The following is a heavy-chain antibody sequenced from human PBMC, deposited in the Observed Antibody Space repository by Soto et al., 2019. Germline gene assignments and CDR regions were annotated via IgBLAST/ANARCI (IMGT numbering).Heavy chain of an antibody. Sequence: QVQLVQSGAEVKKPGASVKVSXXASGXXXTSYXISWVRQXPGXGLEWMGWISAYNGNTNYAQKLQGRVTMTTDTSTSTAYMELRSLRSDDTAVYYCAREIHSSXWYWRRGWFDPWGQGTLVTVSS. CDR2: ISAYNGNT. D-gene: IGHD6-13*01. CDR3: AREIHSSXWYWRRGWFDP. V-gene: IGHV1-18*01. CDR1: GXXXTSYX. J-gene: IGHJ5*02.